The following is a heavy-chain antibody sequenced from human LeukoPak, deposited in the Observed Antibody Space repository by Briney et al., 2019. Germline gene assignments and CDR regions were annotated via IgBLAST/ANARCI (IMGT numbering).Heavy chain of an antibody. CDR2: ISSSGSTI. V-gene: IGHV3-48*03. Sequence: RPGGSLRLSCAASGFTFSSYEMNWVRQAPGKGLEWVSYISSSGSTIYYADSVKGRFTISRDNAKNSLYLQMNSLRAEDTAVYYCARDYCSGGSCYFRFRSWGQGTLVTVSS. CDR1: GFTFSSYE. CDR3: ARDYCSGGSCYFRFRS. J-gene: IGHJ4*02. D-gene: IGHD2-15*01.